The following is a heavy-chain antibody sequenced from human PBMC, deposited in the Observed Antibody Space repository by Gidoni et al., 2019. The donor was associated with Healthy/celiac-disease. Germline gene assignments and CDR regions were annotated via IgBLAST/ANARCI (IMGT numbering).Heavy chain of an antibody. J-gene: IGHJ6*03. D-gene: IGHD3-3*01. CDR2: ISGSGGST. Sequence: EVQLLESGGGLVQPGGSLRLSCAASGFTFSSYAMSWVRQAPGKGLEWVSAISGSGGSTYYADSVKGRFTISRDNSKNTLYLQMNSLRAEDTAVYYCAKEYYDFWSGSRYYYYMDVWGKGTTVTVSS. V-gene: IGHV3-23*01. CDR3: AKEYYDFWSGSRYYYYMDV. CDR1: GFTFSSYA.